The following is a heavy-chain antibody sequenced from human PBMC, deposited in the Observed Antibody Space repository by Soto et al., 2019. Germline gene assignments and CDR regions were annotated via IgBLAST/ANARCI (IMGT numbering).Heavy chain of an antibody. V-gene: IGHV3-53*01. J-gene: IGHJ1*01. CDR2: IYSGGST. D-gene: IGHD6-6*01. Sequence: EVQLVESGGGLIQPGGSLRLSCAASGFTVSSNYMSWVRQAPGKGLEWVSVIYSGGSTYYADSVKGRFTISRDNSKNTLYFQMDSLRAVDTAVYHCASRPTRAEYFQHWGQGTLVTVSS. CDR1: GFTVSSNY. CDR3: ASRPTRAEYFQH.